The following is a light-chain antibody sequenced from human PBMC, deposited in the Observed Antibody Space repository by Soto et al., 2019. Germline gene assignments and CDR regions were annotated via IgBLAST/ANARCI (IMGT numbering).Light chain of an antibody. V-gene: IGKV1-5*03. CDR2: KAS. CDR1: QSISSW. Sequence: DIQMTQSPSTLSASVGDRVTITCRASQSISSWLAWYQQKPGKAPKLLIYKASSLESGVPSRFSGSGSGTEFTLTISSLQPDDFATYYCQQYSRLWSFGQGTKVDI. CDR3: QQYSRLWS. J-gene: IGKJ1*01.